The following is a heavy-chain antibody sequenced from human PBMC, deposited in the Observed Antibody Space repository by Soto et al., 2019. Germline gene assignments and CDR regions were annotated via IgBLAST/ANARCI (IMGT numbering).Heavy chain of an antibody. Sequence: ASETLPLTYTVSSDSISNYYCSWFSQPPGNGLEWIGYMHYNGYNIYNPSLRSRVTISVDVSKNQFSLKLTSVTVADTALYYCARKGFGATHGLVDVWGQGPTVTVSS. V-gene: IGHV4-59*08. D-gene: IGHD3-10*01. CDR1: SDSISNYY. CDR3: ARKGFGATHGLVDV. CDR2: MHYNGYN. J-gene: IGHJ6*02.